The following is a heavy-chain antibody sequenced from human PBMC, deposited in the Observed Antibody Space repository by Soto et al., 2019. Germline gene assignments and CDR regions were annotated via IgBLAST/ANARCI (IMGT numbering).Heavy chain of an antibody. CDR3: ARDALEYSSSATPGFFGY. CDR1: GFTFSDYY. Sequence: QVQLVESGGGLVKPGGSLRLSCAASGFTFSDYYMSWIRQAPGKGLEWVSYISSSSSYTNYADSVKGRFTISRDNAKNSLYLQMNSLIAEDTAVYYCARDALEYSSSATPGFFGYWGQGTLVTVSS. J-gene: IGHJ4*02. V-gene: IGHV3-11*06. CDR2: ISSSSSYT. D-gene: IGHD6-6*01.